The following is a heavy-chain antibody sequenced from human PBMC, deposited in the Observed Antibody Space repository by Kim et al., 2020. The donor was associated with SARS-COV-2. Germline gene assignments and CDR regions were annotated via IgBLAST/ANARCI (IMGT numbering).Heavy chain of an antibody. V-gene: IGHV1-2*02. Sequence: ASVKVSCKASGYTFTGYYMHWVRQAPGQGLEWMGWINPNSGGTNYAQKFQGRVTMTRDTSISTAYMELSRLRSDDTAVYYCARDPWGAQGWFDPWGQGTLVTVSS. J-gene: IGHJ5*02. CDR3: ARDPWGAQGWFDP. CDR2: INPNSGGT. CDR1: GYTFTGYY. D-gene: IGHD3-16*01.